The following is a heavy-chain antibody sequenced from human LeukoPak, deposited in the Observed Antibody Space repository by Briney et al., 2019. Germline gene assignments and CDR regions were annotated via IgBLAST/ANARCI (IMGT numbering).Heavy chain of an antibody. D-gene: IGHD4-23*01. CDR1: GGSISSYY. J-gene: IGHJ4*02. Sequence: PSETLSLTCTVSGGSISSYYWSWIRQPPGKGLEWIGYIYYSGSTNYNPSLKSRVTISVDTSKNQFSLKLSSVTAADTAVYYCARHSAEGLRWYYFDYWGQGTLVTVSS. V-gene: IGHV4-59*08. CDR2: IYYSGST. CDR3: ARHSAEGLRWYYFDY.